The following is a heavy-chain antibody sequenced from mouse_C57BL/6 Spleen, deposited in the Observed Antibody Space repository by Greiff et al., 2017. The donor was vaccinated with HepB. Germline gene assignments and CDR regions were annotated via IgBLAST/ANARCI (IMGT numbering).Heavy chain of an antibody. V-gene: IGHV5-4*01. Sequence: EVQVVESGGGLVKPGGSLKLSCAASGFTFSSYAMSWVRQTPEKRLEWVATISDGGSYTYYPDNVKGRFTISRDNAKNNLYLQMSHLKSEDTAMYYCASSGDYGSSFAYWGQGTLVTVSA. D-gene: IGHD1-1*01. CDR3: ASSGDYGSSFAY. CDR1: GFTFSSYA. J-gene: IGHJ3*01. CDR2: ISDGGSYT.